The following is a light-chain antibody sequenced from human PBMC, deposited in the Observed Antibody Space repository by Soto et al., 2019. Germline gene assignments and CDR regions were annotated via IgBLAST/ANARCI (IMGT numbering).Light chain of an antibody. Sequence: DIQMTQSPSILSASVGDRVTITCRASQSIGSWLAWYQQKPGKAPNLLIYKASSLESGVPPRFSGSGSGTEFTLTISILQPDDFATYYCQQYHSYSWTFGQGTKVDIK. CDR3: QQYHSYSWT. CDR2: KAS. CDR1: QSIGSW. V-gene: IGKV1-5*03. J-gene: IGKJ1*01.